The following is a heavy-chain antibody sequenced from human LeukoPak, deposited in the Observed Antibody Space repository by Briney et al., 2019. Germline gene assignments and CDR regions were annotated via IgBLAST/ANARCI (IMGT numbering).Heavy chain of an antibody. V-gene: IGHV4-39*02. D-gene: IGHD3-10*01. J-gene: IGHJ6*03. Sequence: SETLSLTCTVSGGSISSSSYYWGWIRQPPGKGLEWIGSIYYSGSTYYNPSLKSRVTISVDTSKNQFSLKLSSVTAADTAVYYCARDHEDAYYYGSGSYHYYYYTDVWGKGTTVTISS. CDR1: GGSISSSSYY. CDR3: ARDHEDAYYYGSGSYHYYYYTDV. CDR2: IYYSGST.